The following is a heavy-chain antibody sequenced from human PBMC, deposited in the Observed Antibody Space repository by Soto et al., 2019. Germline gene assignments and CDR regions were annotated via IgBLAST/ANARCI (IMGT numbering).Heavy chain of an antibody. D-gene: IGHD3-3*01. CDR3: ARIIGGYYTLAYGMDV. V-gene: IGHV3-30-3*01. CDR2: ISYDGSNK. CDR1: GFTFSSYA. Sequence: GSLRLSCAASGFTFSSYAMHWVRQAPGKGLEWVAVISYDGSNKYYADSVKGRFTISRDNSKNTLYLQMNSLRAEDTAVYYCARIIGGYYTLAYGMDVWGQGTTVTVSS. J-gene: IGHJ6*02.